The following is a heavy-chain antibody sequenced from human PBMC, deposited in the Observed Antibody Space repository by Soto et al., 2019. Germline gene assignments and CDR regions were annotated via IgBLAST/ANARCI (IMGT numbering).Heavy chain of an antibody. D-gene: IGHD3-22*01. Sequence: SETLSLTCAVYGGSFSGYYWSWIRQPPGKGLEWIGEINHSGSTNYNPSLKSRVTISVDTSKNQFSLKMTSVAAADTAMYYCARGIAMKLVVHSDASDKYYLDSWGQGALVTVSS. CDR2: INHSGST. V-gene: IGHV4-34*01. J-gene: IGHJ4*02. CDR1: GGSFSGYY. CDR3: ARGIAMKLVVHSDASDKYYLDS.